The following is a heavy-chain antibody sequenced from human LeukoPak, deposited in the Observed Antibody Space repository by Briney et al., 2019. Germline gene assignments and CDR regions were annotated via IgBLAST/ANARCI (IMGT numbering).Heavy chain of an antibody. D-gene: IGHD2-8*01. J-gene: IGHJ3*02. CDR1: GFTFSSHW. CDR3: ARDGRYCTNYNCRGDAFEI. CDR2: IKQDGSDK. Sequence: PGGSLRLSCAASGFTFSSHWMTWVRQAPGKGLEWVANIKQDGSDKYYVDSVKGRFTISRDNAKNSLYLQMNSLRGEDTAVYYCARDGRYCTNYNCRGDAFEIWGQGTMVTVSS. V-gene: IGHV3-7*01.